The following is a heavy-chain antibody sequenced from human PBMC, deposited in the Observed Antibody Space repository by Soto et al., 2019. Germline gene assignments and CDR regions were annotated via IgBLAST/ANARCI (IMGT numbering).Heavy chain of an antibody. CDR1: GFSFENFA. V-gene: IGHV3-9*01. CDR2: ISWNGDKM. CDR3: IKGDWLDM. Sequence: EVQLVESGGGLVQPGRSLRLSCAASGFSFENFAMHWVRQPPGQGLEWVSGISWNGDKMDYADSVKGRFTISRDNAKKSLYLQLNSLRAEDTALYHCIKGDWLDMWGQGTMVTVSS. D-gene: IGHD2-21*01. J-gene: IGHJ3*02.